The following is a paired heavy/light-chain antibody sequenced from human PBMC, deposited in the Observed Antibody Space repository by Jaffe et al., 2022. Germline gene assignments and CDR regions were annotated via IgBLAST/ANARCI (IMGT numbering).Light chain of an antibody. J-gene: IGLJ2*01. CDR2: EVN. CDR1: SSDVGGYNY. CDR3: SSYAGSNNLV. Sequence: QSALTQPPSASGSPGQSVTISCTGTSSDVGGYNYVSWYQQHPGKAPKLMIYEVNKRPSGVPDRFSGSKSGNTASLTVSGLQAEDETDYYCSSYAGSNNLVFGGGTKLTVL. V-gene: IGLV2-8*01.
Heavy chain of an antibody. D-gene: IGHD1-26*01. CDR3: ARRRSGSYFDY. Sequence: QVQLQESGPGLVKPSETLSLTCAVSGYSVSSGYYWDWIRQPPGKGLEWIGSITHSGTTYYNPSLKSRVTISVDTSKNQFSLKLTSVTAADTALFYCARRRSGSYFDYWGQGTLVTVSS. CDR1: GYSVSSGYY. CDR2: ITHSGTT. J-gene: IGHJ4*02. V-gene: IGHV4-38-2*01.